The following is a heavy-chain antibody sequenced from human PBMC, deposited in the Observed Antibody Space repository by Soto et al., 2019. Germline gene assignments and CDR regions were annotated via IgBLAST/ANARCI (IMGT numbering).Heavy chain of an antibody. D-gene: IGHD6-19*01. CDR1: GGTLSSYT. V-gene: IGHV1-18*01. CDR3: ASSSGWSTTFDY. J-gene: IGHJ4*02. Sequence: GASVKVSCKASGGTLSSYTFSWVRQAPGQGLEWMGWISAYNGNTNYAQKFQGRVTMATDTSTSTAYMELRSLRYDDTAVYYCASSSGWSTTFDYWGQGTLVTVSS. CDR2: ISAYNGNT.